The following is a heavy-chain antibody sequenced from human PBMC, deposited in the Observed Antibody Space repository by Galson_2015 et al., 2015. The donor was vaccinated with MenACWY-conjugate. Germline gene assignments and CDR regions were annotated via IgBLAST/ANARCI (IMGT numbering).Heavy chain of an antibody. CDR1: GFTFTGYE. V-gene: IGHV3-48*03. D-gene: IGHD3-22*01. CDR3: ARVGTLIDQWFLYMDV. Sequence: SLRLSCAASGFTFTGYEFNWVRQAPGKGLEWLSYISKSGSPIYYADSVKGRFAISRDNMKKSLFLEMNSLRAEDTGVYYCARVGTLIDQWFLYMDVWSKGTTVTVS. CDR2: ISKSGSPI. J-gene: IGHJ6*03.